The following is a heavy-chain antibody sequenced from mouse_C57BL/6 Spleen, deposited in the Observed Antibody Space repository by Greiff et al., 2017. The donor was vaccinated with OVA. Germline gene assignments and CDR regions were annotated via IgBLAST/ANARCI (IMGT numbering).Heavy chain of an antibody. J-gene: IGHJ4*01. CDR3: ARYDRDYYAMDY. Sequence: VKLQQSGAELVRPGTSVKVSCKASGYAFTNYLIEWVKQRPGQGLEWIGVINPGSGGTNYNEKFKGKATLTADKSSSTAYMQLSSLTSEDSAVYFCARYDRDYYAMDYWGQGTSVTVSS. D-gene: IGHD2-14*01. CDR1: GYAFTNYL. CDR2: INPGSGGT. V-gene: IGHV1-54*01.